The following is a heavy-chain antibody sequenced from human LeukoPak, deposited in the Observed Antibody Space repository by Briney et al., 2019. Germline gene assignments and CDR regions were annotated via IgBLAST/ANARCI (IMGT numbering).Heavy chain of an antibody. D-gene: IGHD4-17*01. CDR3: AKITNDCGDYGIDY. V-gene: IGHV3-30*18. J-gene: IGHJ4*02. CDR2: ISYDGSNK. Sequence: PGGSLRLSCAASGFTFSSYGMHWVRQAPGKGLEWVAVISYDGSNKYYADSVKGRFTISRDNSKNTLYLQMNSLRAEDTAVYYCAKITNDCGDYGIDYWGQGTLVTVSS. CDR1: GFTFSSYG.